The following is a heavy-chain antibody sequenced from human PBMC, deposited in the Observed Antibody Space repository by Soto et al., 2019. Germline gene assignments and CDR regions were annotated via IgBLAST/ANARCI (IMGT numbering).Heavy chain of an antibody. V-gene: IGHV3-21*02. CDR3: ARPPTMGDLSSVDV. CDR1: GFIFSGYY. J-gene: IGHJ6*02. CDR2: ISGSSGYI. D-gene: IGHD3-16*01. Sequence: EVQLVESGGGLVKPGGSLRLSCAASGFIFSGYYMIWVRQPPGKGLEWVSSISGSSGYIYYADSVKGRFSISRDNAKNSLYLQMNSPRAEDTAVYYCARPPTMGDLSSVDVWGQGTTVIVSS.